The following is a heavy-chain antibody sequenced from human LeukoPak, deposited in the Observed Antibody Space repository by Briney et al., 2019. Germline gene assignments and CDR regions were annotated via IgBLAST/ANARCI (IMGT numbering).Heavy chain of an antibody. V-gene: IGHV3-7*03. CDR3: AKDKWPPVAGTLDY. Sequence: GGSLRLSCAASGFTFSSYWMSWVRQAPGKGLEWVANIKQDGSEKYYVDSVKGRFTISRDNAKNSLYLQMNSLRAEDTALYYCAKDKWPPVAGTLDYWGQGTLVTVSS. J-gene: IGHJ4*02. CDR2: IKQDGSEK. D-gene: IGHD6-19*01. CDR1: GFTFSSYW.